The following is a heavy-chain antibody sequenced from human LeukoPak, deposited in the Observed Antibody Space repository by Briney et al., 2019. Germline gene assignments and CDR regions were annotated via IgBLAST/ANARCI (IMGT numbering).Heavy chain of an antibody. V-gene: IGHV3-9*01. Sequence: GGSLRLSCAASGFTFDDYAMHWVRQAPGKGLEWVSGISWNSGSIGYADSVKGRFTISRDNSKNTVYLQMNSLRAEDTAVYYCAKGYYDSRFWGQGTLVTVSS. D-gene: IGHD3-22*01. J-gene: IGHJ4*02. CDR2: ISWNSGSI. CDR1: GFTFDDYA. CDR3: AKGYYDSRF.